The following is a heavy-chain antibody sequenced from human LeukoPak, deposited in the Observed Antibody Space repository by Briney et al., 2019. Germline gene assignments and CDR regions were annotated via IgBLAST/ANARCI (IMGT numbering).Heavy chain of an antibody. D-gene: IGHD3-3*01. V-gene: IGHV1-69*13. J-gene: IGHJ6*03. CDR1: GGTFSSYA. CDR3: ARSYDFWSGYFSYYYMDA. CDR2: IIPIFGTA. Sequence: GASVKVSCKXSGGTFSSYAISWVRQAPGQGLEWMGGIIPIFGTANYSQKFQGRVTITADESTSTAYMELSSLRSEDTAVYYCARSYDFWSGYFSYYYMDAWGKGTTVTVSS.